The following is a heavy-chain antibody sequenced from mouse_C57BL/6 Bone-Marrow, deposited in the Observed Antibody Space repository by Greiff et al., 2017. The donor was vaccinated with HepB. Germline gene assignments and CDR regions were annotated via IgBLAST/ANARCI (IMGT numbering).Heavy chain of an antibody. CDR2: ISYDGSN. J-gene: IGHJ2*01. Sequence: EVQVVESGPGLVKPSQSLSLPCSVTGYSITSGYYWNWIRQFPGNKLEWMGYISYDGSNNYNPSLKNRISITRDTSKNQFFLKLNSVTTEDTATYDCARESWVYFDDWGQGTTLTVAS. V-gene: IGHV3-6*01. CDR3: ARESWVYFDD. CDR1: GYSITSGYY. D-gene: IGHD4-1*01.